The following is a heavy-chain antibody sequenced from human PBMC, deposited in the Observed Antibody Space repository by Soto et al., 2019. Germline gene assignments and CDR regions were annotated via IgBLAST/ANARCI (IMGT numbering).Heavy chain of an antibody. CDR3: ARDRAMDDY. Sequence: EVQLVESGGGLVQPGGSLRLSCAASGFTFASYWMSWVRQAPGKGLEWVANINQGGREKNYVDSVKGRFTISRDNAKNSVYLQMNSLRGEDTAVYYCARDRAMDDYWGQGTLVTVSP. CDR1: GFTFASYW. J-gene: IGHJ4*02. V-gene: IGHV3-7*03. CDR2: INQGGREK. D-gene: IGHD5-18*01.